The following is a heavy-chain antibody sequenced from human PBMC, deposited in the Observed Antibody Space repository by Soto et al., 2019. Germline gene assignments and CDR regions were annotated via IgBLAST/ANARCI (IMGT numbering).Heavy chain of an antibody. CDR3: ARDSRYDYISRYFDY. V-gene: IGHV3-7*01. D-gene: IGHD3-16*01. CDR2: IKQDGSEK. J-gene: IGHJ4*02. Sequence: PGGSLRLSCAASGFTFSSYWMSWVRQAPGKGLEWVANIKQDGSEKYYVDSVKGRFTISRDNAKNSLYLQMNSLRAEDTAVYYCARDSRYDYISRYFDYWGQGTLVTVS. CDR1: GFTFSSYW.